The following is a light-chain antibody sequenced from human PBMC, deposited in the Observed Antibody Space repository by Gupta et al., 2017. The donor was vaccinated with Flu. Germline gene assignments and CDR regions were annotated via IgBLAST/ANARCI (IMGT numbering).Light chain of an antibody. CDR1: TSDVGGYNS. CDR3: SSSISGSTLVVA. V-gene: IGLV2-14*01. J-gene: IGLJ2*01. CDR2: DVS. Sequence: QSALTQPASVSGSPGQSITISCTGTTSDVGGYNSVSWYQQRPGTAPKLMIYDVSNRPSGISNRFSGDTYGNTASPIISGLQAEDEAEYYCSSSISGSTLVVAFGGGTKLTVL.